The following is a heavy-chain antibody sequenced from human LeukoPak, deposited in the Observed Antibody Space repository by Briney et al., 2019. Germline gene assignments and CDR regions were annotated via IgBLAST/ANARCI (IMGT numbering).Heavy chain of an antibody. Sequence: GGSLRLSCVASGFTYNTYWMSWVRQAPGKGLEWVSYISSSSSTIYYADSVKGRFTISRDNAKNSLYLQMNSLRAEDTAVYYCARGAYYYEDWGQGTLVTVSS. V-gene: IGHV3-48*01. CDR3: ARGAYYYED. D-gene: IGHD3-22*01. CDR1: GFTYNTYW. J-gene: IGHJ4*02. CDR2: ISSSSSTI.